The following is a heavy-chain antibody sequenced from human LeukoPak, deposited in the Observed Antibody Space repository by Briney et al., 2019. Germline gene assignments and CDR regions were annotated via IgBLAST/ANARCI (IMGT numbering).Heavy chain of an antibody. J-gene: IGHJ5*02. CDR3: ARDMTTVTTADWFDP. D-gene: IGHD4-17*01. Sequence: ASVKVSCKASGGTFSSYAISWVRQAPGQGLEWMGGIIPIFGTANYAQKFQGRVTITTDGSTSTAYMELSSLRSEDTAVYYCARDMTTVTTADWFDPWGQGTLVTVSS. CDR1: GGTFSSYA. CDR2: IIPIFGTA. V-gene: IGHV1-69*05.